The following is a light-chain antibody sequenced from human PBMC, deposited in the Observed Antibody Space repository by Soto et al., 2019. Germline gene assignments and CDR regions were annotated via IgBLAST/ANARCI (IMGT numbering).Light chain of an antibody. Sequence: QSVLTQPPSVSGAPGQRVTISCTGTSSNLGAGYDAHWFQLLPGTAPKLLIFADTNRPSGVPDRFSGSRSATSASLAISGLRAEDDAEYFCQSWNKGLGGYVFGSGTKLTVL. V-gene: IGLV1-40*01. J-gene: IGLJ1*01. CDR2: ADT. CDR1: SSNLGAGYD. CDR3: QSWNKGLGGYV.